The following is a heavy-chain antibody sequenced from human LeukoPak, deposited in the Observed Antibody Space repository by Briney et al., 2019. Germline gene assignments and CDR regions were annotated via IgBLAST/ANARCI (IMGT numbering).Heavy chain of an antibody. V-gene: IGHV3-20*04. J-gene: IGHJ4*02. Sequence: GGSLRLSCAASGFTFNDYGMSWVRQAPGKGLEWVSGINWNGASPGYADSLKGRFTISRDNVQNSLYLQMNSLRAEDTAMYYCARDRGYFDNWGQGTLVTVSS. CDR2: INWNGASP. CDR3: ARDRGYFDN. CDR1: GFTFNDYG.